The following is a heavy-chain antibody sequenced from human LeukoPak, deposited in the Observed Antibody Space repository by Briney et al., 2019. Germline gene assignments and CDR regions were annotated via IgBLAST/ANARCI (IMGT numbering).Heavy chain of an antibody. CDR1: GFSFSNYW. CDR3: ASASSHRIAAGGDY. CDR2: INGDGSTR. D-gene: IGHD6-13*01. V-gene: IGHV3-74*01. Sequence: GGSLRLSCAASGFSFSNYWMHWVRQVPGKGLVWVSRINGDGSTRNYADSVKGRFTISRDNAENTLYLQMNSLRAEDTAVYYCASASSHRIAAGGDYWGQGTLVTVSS. J-gene: IGHJ4*02.